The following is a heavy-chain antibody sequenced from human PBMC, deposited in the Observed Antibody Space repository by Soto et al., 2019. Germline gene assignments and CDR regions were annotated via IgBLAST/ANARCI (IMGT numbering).Heavy chain of an antibody. J-gene: IGHJ6*02. V-gene: IGHV1-69*06. CDR1: GGSFNTYA. CDR2: IIPVFPTA. D-gene: IGHD5-12*01. CDR3: ARSRGADKNYSYSAMDI. Sequence: QVQLVQSGAEVKKPGSSVKVSCRTSGGSFNTYAISWVRQAPGQGLEWMGGIIPVFPTADYAQKFQGRVTNSADNSTRTACMGLRSLRSEASAVYSCARSRGADKNYSYSAMDIWCQVTMVTVSS.